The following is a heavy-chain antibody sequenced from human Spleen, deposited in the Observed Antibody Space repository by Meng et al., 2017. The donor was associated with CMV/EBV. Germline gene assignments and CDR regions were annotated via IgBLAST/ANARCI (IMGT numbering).Heavy chain of an antibody. CDR1: GFTFSAYW. Sequence: GESLKISCAASGFTFSAYWMSWVRQAPGKGLEWVANIKQDGGEKYYVDSVEGRFTVSRDNAKTSLFLEMNSLRAEDTAVYYCARSVGTIFGVVNLRFHHWGQGTLVTVSS. V-gene: IGHV3-7*01. CDR2: IKQDGGEK. CDR3: ARSVGTIFGVVNLRFHH. J-gene: IGHJ1*01. D-gene: IGHD3-3*01.